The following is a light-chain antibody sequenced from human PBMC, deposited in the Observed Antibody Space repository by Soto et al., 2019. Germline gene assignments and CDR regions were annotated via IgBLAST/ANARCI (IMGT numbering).Light chain of an antibody. CDR3: QQYRSYEWT. CDR2: DAS. V-gene: IGKV1-5*01. J-gene: IGKJ1*01. Sequence: DIQMTQSPSTLSASVGDRVTITCRASQSVSSWLAWYQEKPGKAPKLLIFDASILESGVPARFSGSGSGTEVTLTISSLQPDDSATYYCQQYRSYEWTFGHGTKVEIK. CDR1: QSVSSW.